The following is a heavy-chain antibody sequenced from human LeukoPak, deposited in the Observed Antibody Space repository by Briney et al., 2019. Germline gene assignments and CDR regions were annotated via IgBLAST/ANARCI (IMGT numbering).Heavy chain of an antibody. J-gene: IGHJ4*02. CDR1: GFTFSTYS. CDR3: ARAPNWDYYYFDY. Sequence: GGSLRLSCAASGFTFSTYSMDWVRQAPGRGLEWVSYISSSGTTIYYADSVTGRFTISRDNATNSMFLQMNSLRAEDTAVYYCARAPNWDYYYFDYWGQGTLVTVSS. D-gene: IGHD1-7*01. V-gene: IGHV3-48*04. CDR2: ISSSGTTI.